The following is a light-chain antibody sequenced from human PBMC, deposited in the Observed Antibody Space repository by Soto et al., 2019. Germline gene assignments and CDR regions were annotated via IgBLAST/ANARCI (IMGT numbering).Light chain of an antibody. V-gene: IGLV2-14*01. J-gene: IGLJ1*01. CDR1: SSDIGGYHY. CDR3: FSFTTTGTHV. Sequence: QSALTQPPSLSGSPGQSITISCTGTSSDIGGYHYVSWFQQHPGKAPKLMISEVNKRPSVVPNRFSCSNSGNTADLTISGLAVEDEDEYFCFSFTTTGTHVFGPGSTVT. CDR2: EVN.